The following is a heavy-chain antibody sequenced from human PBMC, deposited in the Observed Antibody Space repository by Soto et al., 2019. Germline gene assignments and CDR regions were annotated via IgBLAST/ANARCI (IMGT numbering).Heavy chain of an antibody. CDR3: AGEPGLRSGWIKLSVGYDALDI. V-gene: IGHV3-30-3*01. J-gene: IGHJ3*02. CDR1: GFTFSSYA. D-gene: IGHD1-26*01. CDR2: ISYDGSNK. Sequence: PGGSLRLSCAASGFTFSSYAMHWVRQAPGKGLEWVAVISYDGSNKYYADSVKGRFTISRDNSKNTLYLQMNSLRAEDTAVYYCAGEPGLRSGWIKLSVGYDALDIWGQGTMVTVSS.